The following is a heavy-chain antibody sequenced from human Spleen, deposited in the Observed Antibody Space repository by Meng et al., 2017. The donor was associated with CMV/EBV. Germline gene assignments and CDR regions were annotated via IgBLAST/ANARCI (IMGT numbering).Heavy chain of an antibody. V-gene: IGHV3-30*04. J-gene: IGHJ4*02. CDR2: ISSDGNTK. D-gene: IGHD6-13*01. CDR1: AFTVSTYA. Sequence: SLKISCAASAFTVSTYAMQWVRQAPGKGREWLAVISSDGNTKFYADTVKGRFTISRDNSKNTGFLQMSSLRIEDTAVYYCAKDGGKSTGGTLDYWGQGTLVTVSS. CDR3: AKDGGKSTGGTLDY.